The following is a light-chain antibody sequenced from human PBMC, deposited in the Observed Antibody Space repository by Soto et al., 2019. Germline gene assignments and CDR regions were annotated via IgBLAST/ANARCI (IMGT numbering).Light chain of an antibody. CDR3: LQYKSYSLIT. Sequence: DIQMTQSPSTLSASVGDRVTITCRASQEINNWLAWYQQKAGKAPKVLIYKASNLESGVPSRFSGSGSGKQFPLTISSLQPDDFATYYCLQYKSYSLITFGQGTRLEIQ. J-gene: IGKJ5*01. CDR1: QEINNW. V-gene: IGKV1-5*03. CDR2: KAS.